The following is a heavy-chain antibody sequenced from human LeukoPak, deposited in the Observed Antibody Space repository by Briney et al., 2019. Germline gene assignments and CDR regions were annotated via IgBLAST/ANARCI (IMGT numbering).Heavy chain of an antibody. Sequence: GASVKVSCEASGYTFTSYGISWVRQAPGQGLEWMGWISAYNGNTNYAQKLQGRVTMTTDTSTSTAYMELRSLRSDDTAVYYCARDSSGWYHYRGFNPWGQGTLVTVSS. D-gene: IGHD6-19*01. J-gene: IGHJ5*02. CDR3: ARDSSGWYHYRGFNP. V-gene: IGHV1-18*01. CDR2: ISAYNGNT. CDR1: GYTFTSYG.